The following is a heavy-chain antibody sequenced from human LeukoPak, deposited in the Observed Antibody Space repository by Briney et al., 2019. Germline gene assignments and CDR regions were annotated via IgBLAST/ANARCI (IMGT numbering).Heavy chain of an antibody. CDR1: GLTFSRYA. V-gene: IGHV3-30*01. CDR3: ARVSVFGVVIPPDF. CDR2: ISSDGNSK. D-gene: IGHD3-3*01. J-gene: IGHJ4*02. Sequence: GGSLRPSCAASGLTFSRYAIHWVRQAPGKGLEWVAVISSDGNSKYYADSVKGRFTISRDNSKNTLYLQMDSLRAEDTAVYYCARVSVFGVVIPPDFWGQGTLVTVSS.